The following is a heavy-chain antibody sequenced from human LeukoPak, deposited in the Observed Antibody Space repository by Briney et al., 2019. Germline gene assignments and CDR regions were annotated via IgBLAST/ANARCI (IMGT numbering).Heavy chain of an antibody. V-gene: IGHV4-4*07. Sequence: SETLSLTCTVSGGSISSYYWSWIRQPAGKGLEWIGRIYTSGSTNYNPSLKSRVTMSVDTSKNQFSLKLSSVIAADTAVYYCARDGIAAAGNWFDPWGQGTLVTVSS. CDR3: ARDGIAAAGNWFDP. J-gene: IGHJ5*02. D-gene: IGHD6-13*01. CDR2: IYTSGST. CDR1: GGSISSYY.